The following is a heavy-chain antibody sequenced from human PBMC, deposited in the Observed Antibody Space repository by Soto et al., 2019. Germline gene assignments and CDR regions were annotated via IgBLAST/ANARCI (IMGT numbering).Heavy chain of an antibody. D-gene: IGHD3-10*01. CDR1: GGSISSYY. CDR2: IYYSGST. J-gene: IGHJ6*02. Sequence: KPSETLSLTCTVSGGSISSYYWSWIRQPPGKGLEWIGYIYYSGSTNYNPSLKSRVTISVDTSKNQFSLKLSSVTAADTAVYYCARDRRGWFGELFFYGMDVWGQGTTVTVSS. V-gene: IGHV4-59*01. CDR3: ARDRRGWFGELFFYGMDV.